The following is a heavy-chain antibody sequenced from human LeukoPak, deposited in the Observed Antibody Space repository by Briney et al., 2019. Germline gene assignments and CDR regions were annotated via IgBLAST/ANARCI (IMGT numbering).Heavy chain of an antibody. CDR3: ATPNDYYDRGN. CDR1: GFTFTTYA. D-gene: IGHD3-22*01. V-gene: IGHV3-30-3*01. J-gene: IGHJ4*02. CDR2: ISYDGSNE. Sequence: QTARSLRLSCAASGFTFTTYAMYWVRQAPGKGLEWVAVISYDGSNEYYADSVKGRFTISRDNSRNTLYLQMNSLRDEDTAVYFCATPNDYYDRGNWGQGTLVTVSS.